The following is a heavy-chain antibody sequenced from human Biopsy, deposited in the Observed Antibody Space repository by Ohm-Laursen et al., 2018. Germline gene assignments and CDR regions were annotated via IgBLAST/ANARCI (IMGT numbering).Heavy chain of an antibody. D-gene: IGHD3-10*01. J-gene: IGHJ4*02. CDR2: ISNTGDGT. CDR3: ARAGDFGSRGAGDY. Sequence: GSLRLSCTASGFLFSRHAMLWVRQAPGKGLEYVSAISNTGDGTYYANSVKGRFTVSRDNSGNRLYLQMDSLRIEDTAIYFCARAGDFGSRGAGDYWGRGTLVTVSS. V-gene: IGHV3-64*01. CDR1: GFLFSRHA.